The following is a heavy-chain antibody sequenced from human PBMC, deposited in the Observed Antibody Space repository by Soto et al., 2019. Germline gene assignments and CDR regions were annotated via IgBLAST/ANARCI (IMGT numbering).Heavy chain of an antibody. J-gene: IGHJ5*01. D-gene: IGHD2-21*01. CDR1: GYTFASYD. V-gene: IGHV1-8*01. CDR3: ARSDGYHFNWLDS. Sequence: QVQLVQSGAEVKTPGASVKVSCKASGYTFASYDMNWVRQAPGQGLEWMGWMNPNSNNTGYAQKFQGRLTMTRDIALSIAHMKLGSLRNEDTSVYYCARSDGYHFNWLDSWGQGTLVTVSA. CDR2: MNPNSNNT.